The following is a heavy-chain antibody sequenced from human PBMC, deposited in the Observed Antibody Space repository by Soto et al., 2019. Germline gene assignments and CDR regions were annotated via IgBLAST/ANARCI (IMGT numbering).Heavy chain of an antibody. CDR2: IYYSGST. J-gene: IGHJ6*02. CDR1: GGSISSGDYY. V-gene: IGHV4-30-4*01. CDR3: VRDLYHNGLDV. Sequence: SETLSLTCTVSGGSISSGDYYWSWIRQPPGKGLEWIGYIYYSGSTYYNPSLKSRVTISVDTSKNQFSLKLTSVTVADTAVYYCVRDLYHNGLDVWGQGTTVTVSS.